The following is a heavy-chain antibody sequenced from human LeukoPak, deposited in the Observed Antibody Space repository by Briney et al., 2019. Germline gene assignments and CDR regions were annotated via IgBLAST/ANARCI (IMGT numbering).Heavy chain of an antibody. CDR3: ARDGSYGSGSYFDY. CDR2: ISSNGGST. J-gene: IGHJ4*02. D-gene: IGHD3-10*01. Sequence: PGGSLRLSCAASGFTFSSYAMHWVRQAPGKGLEYVSAISSNGGSTYYANSVKGRFTISRDNSKNTLYLQMGSLRAEDVAVYYCARDGSYGSGSYFDYWGQGTLVTVSS. CDR1: GFTFSSYA. V-gene: IGHV3-64*01.